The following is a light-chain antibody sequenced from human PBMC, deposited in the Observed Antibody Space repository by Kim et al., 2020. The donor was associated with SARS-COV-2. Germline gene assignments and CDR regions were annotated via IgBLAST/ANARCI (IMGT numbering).Light chain of an antibody. CDR1: KLGDKY. V-gene: IGLV3-1*01. CDR2: QDS. J-gene: IGLJ2*01. CDR3: QAWDSSPYVV. Sequence: SYELTQPPSVSVSPGQTASITCSGDKLGDKYACWYQQKPGQSPVPVIYQDSKRPSGIPERFSGSNSGNTATLTISGTQAMDEADFYCQAWDSSPYVVFGG.